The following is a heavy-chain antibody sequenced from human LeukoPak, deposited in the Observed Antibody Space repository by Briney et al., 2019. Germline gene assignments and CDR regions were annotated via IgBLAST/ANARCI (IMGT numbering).Heavy chain of an antibody. V-gene: IGHV4-31*03. D-gene: IGHD3-3*01. CDR1: GGSISSGGCY. CDR2: IYYSGST. Sequence: PSETLSLTCTVSGGSISSGGCYWSWIRQHPGKGLEWIGYIYYSGSTYYNPSLKSRVTISVDTSKNQFSLKLSSVTAADTAVYYCARALPAGDRYDFWSGYFWGAWFDPWGQGTLVTVSS. J-gene: IGHJ5*02. CDR3: ARALPAGDRYDFWSGYFWGAWFDP.